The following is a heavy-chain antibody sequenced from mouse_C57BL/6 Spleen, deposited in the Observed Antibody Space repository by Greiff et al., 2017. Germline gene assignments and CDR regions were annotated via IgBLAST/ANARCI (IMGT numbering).Heavy chain of an antibody. Sequence: VQLQQSGPGLVQPSQSLSITCTVSGFSLTSYGVHWVRQSPGKGLEWLGVIWSGGSTDNNAAFISRLSISKDNSKSQVFFKMNSLQADDTAIYYCACCSSYDAMDYWGQGTSVTVSS. CDR1: GFSLTSYG. CDR2: IWSGGST. CDR3: ACCSSYDAMDY. D-gene: IGHD1-1*01. V-gene: IGHV2-2*01. J-gene: IGHJ4*01.